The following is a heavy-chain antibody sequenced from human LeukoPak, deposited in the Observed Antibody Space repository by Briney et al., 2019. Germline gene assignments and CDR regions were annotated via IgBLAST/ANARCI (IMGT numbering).Heavy chain of an antibody. D-gene: IGHD5-12*01. V-gene: IGHV3-48*03. CDR2: ISSSGSTI. CDR1: GFTFSSYE. CDR3: ARSNYDGYEAEDAFDI. J-gene: IGHJ3*02. Sequence: GGSLRLSCAASGFTFSSYEMNWVRQAPGKGLEWVSYISSSGSTIYYADSVKGRFTISRDNAKNSLYLRMNSLRAEDTAVYYCARSNYDGYEAEDAFDIWGQGTMVTVSS.